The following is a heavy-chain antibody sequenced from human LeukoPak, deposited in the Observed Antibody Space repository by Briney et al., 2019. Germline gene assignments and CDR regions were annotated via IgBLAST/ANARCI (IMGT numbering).Heavy chain of an antibody. J-gene: IGHJ6*03. Sequence: SEPLSLTCTVSGGSINTSRYYWGWIRQPPGKGLEWIGTIHYSGSPYYNPSVKSRVTISVDTSKNQFSLNLSSVTAADTAVYYCASDYDYFYYYMDVWGKGTTVTVSS. CDR3: ASDYDYFYYYMDV. V-gene: IGHV4-39*01. CDR2: IHYSGSP. D-gene: IGHD3-3*01. CDR1: GGSINTSRYY.